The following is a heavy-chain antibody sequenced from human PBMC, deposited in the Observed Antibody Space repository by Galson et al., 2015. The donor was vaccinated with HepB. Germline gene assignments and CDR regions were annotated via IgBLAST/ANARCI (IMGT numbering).Heavy chain of an antibody. CDR2: IKNKTDGGTT. Sequence: SLRLSCAASGFTFSNAWMSWVRQAPGKGLEWVGRIKNKTDGGTTDYAAPVKGRFTISRDDSKNTLYLQMNSLKTEDTAVYYCTTPLFDYYDSSGYGGFDPWGQGTLVTVSS. V-gene: IGHV3-15*01. CDR1: GFTFSNAW. D-gene: IGHD3-22*01. J-gene: IGHJ5*02. CDR3: TTPLFDYYDSSGYGGFDP.